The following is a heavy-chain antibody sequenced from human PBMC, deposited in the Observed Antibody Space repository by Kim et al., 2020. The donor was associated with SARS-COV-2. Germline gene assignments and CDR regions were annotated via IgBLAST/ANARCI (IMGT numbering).Heavy chain of an antibody. J-gene: IGHJ4*02. CDR3: AEHLRLLWFGELSEYYFDY. CDR2: IYYSGST. D-gene: IGHD3-10*01. CDR1: GGSISSSSYY. V-gene: IGHV4-39*01. Sequence: SETLSLTCTVSGGSISSSSYYWGWIRQPPGKGLEWIGSIYYSGSTYYNPSLKSRVTISVDTSKNQFSLKLSSVTAADTAMYYCAEHLRLLWFGELSEYYFDYWGQGTLVTVSS.